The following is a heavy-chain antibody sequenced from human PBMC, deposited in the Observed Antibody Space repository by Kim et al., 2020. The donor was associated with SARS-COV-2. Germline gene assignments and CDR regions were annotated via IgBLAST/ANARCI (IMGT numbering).Heavy chain of an antibody. V-gene: IGHV4-59*01. Sequence: TNYNPSLQGRVTISVDTPKNQFSLKLSSVTAADTAVYYCARYRGGAGIDYWGQGTLVTVSS. CDR2: T. D-gene: IGHD2-21*01. J-gene: IGHJ4*02. CDR3: ARYRGGAGIDY.